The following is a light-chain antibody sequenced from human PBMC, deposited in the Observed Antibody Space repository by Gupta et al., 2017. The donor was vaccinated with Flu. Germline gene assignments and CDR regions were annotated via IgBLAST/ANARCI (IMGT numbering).Light chain of an antibody. CDR1: QSVSSSY. V-gene: IGKV3-20*01. Sequence: EIVLTQSPGTLSLSPGERATLSCRASQSVSSSYLACYQQKPGQAPRLLIYGASSRATGIPDRFSGSGSGTDFTLTISRLEPEDFAVYYCQQYGSSPSTFGPGTKVDIK. CDR2: GAS. J-gene: IGKJ3*01. CDR3: QQYGSSPST.